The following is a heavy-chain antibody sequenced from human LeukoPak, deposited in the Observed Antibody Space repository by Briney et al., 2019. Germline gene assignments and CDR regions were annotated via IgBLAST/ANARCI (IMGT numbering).Heavy chain of an antibody. CDR1: GVTFGTYG. V-gene: IGHV3-30*02. D-gene: IGHD4/OR15-4a*01. CDR3: AKVLPLTFYYMDV. J-gene: IGHJ6*03. Sequence: PGGSLRLSCVASGVTFGTYGLHWVRQAPGKGLEWVAFIRFDGSDKYYADSVKGRFTISGDNSKNTLYLQMNSLRIEDTAMYYCAKVLPLTFYYMDVWGKGTTVTVSS. CDR2: IRFDGSDK.